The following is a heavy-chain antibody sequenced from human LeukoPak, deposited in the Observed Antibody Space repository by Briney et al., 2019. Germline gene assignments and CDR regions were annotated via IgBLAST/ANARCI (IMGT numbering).Heavy chain of an antibody. CDR3: ASGYYYGSGSYYNPGADV. D-gene: IGHD3-10*01. V-gene: IGHV3-11*01. CDR1: GFTFSDYY. J-gene: IGHJ6*02. Sequence: GGSLRLSCAASGFTFSDYYMSWIRQAPGKGLEWVSYISSSGSTIYYADSVKGRFTISRDNAKNSLYLQMNSLRAEDTAVYYCASGYYYGSGSYYNPGADVWGQGTTVTVSS. CDR2: ISSSGSTI.